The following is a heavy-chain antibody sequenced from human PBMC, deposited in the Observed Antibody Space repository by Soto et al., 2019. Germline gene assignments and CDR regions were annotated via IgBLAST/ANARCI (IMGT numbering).Heavy chain of an antibody. CDR1: ESTFRSYS. CDR3: ESEKHMITPDH. CDR2: ISSSSSAI. J-gene: IGHJ4*02. Sequence: PGGSLRLSCAASESTFRSYSMNWVRQAPGKGLEWVSSISSSSSAIFYADSVKGRFTISRDNAKNSLYLQMNSLRAEDTAVYYCESEKHMITPDHWGQGTLVTVSS. D-gene: IGHD3-16*01. V-gene: IGHV3-21*01.